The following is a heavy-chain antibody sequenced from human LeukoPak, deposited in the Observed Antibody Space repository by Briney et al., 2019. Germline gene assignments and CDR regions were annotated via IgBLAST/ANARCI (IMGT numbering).Heavy chain of an antibody. J-gene: IGHJ4*02. CDR3: TTVILYSSGWPFDY. V-gene: IGHV3-15*07. CDR1: GLTVTNAW. D-gene: IGHD6-19*01. CDR2: IASKTDGGAT. Sequence: GGSLRLSCSASGLTVTNAWMNWVRQAPGEGLDWVGRIASKTDGGATDYAAPVKGRFTISRDDSKNTLYLQMNSLKTEDTAVYYCTTVILYSSGWPFDYWGQGTLVTVSS.